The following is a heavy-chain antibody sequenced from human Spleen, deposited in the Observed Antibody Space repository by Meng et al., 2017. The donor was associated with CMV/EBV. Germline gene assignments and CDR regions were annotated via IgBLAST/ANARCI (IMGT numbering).Heavy chain of an antibody. J-gene: IGHJ4*02. V-gene: IGHV4-34*01. CDR3: ARTRNDDYVRL. D-gene: IGHD1-1*01. CDR2: INHSGST. CDR1: GGSFSGYY. Sequence: GSLRLTCAVYGGSFSGYYWTWIRQPPGKGLEWIGGINHSGSTSYNPSLKTRVIISVDTSKNQFSLKLSSVTAADTAVYYCARTRNDDYVRLWGQGTLVTVSS.